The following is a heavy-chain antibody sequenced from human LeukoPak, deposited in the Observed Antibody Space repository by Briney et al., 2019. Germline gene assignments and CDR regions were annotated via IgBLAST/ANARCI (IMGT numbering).Heavy chain of an antibody. D-gene: IGHD2-2*01. CDR1: GFTFSSYG. CDR3: AKAPIGVVPAANLDY. CDR2: IWYDGSNK. V-gene: IGHV3-33*06. J-gene: IGHJ4*02. Sequence: GGSLRLSCATSGFTFSSYGMHWVRQAPGKGLEWVAVIWYDGSNKYYADSVKGRFTISRDNSKNTLYLQMNSLRAEDTAVYYCAKAPIGVVPAANLDYWGQGTLVTVSS.